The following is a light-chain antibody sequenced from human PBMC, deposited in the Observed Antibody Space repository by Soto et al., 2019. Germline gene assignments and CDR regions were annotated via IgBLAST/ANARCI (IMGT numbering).Light chain of an antibody. Sequence: IQMSQSPXTLSASVXGXGXKTXRASQSIGRFLAWYQHQPGKAPKLLIYDASTLESGVPSRFSGTGSGTEFTFSITSLQPEDFGTYYCQQCYMGWTFGQGAKVDI. J-gene: IGKJ1*01. CDR1: QSIGRF. CDR3: QQCYMGWT. V-gene: IGKV1-5*01. CDR2: DAS.